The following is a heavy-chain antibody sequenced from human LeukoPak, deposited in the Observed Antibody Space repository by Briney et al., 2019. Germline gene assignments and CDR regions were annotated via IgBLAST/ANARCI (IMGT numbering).Heavy chain of an antibody. CDR3: AKDGRSGWYDPWFDP. J-gene: IGHJ5*02. V-gene: IGHV3-43D*03. Sequence: GGSLRLSCAASGFTFDDYAMHWVRQAPGKGLEWVSLISWDGGSTYYADSVKGRFTISRDNSKNSLYLQMNSLRAEDTALYYCAKDGRSGWYDPWFDPWGQGTLVTVSS. CDR1: GFTFDDYA. D-gene: IGHD6-19*01. CDR2: ISWDGGST.